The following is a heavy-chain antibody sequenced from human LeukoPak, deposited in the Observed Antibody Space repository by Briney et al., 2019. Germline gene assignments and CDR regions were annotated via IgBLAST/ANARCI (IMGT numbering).Heavy chain of an antibody. CDR2: ISGSGGST. J-gene: IGHJ4*02. V-gene: IGHV3-23*01. CDR1: GFTFSSYA. D-gene: IGHD3-22*01. Sequence: PGASLTLFRAPSGFTFSSYAMRWVRQPPGEGLEWVSAISGSGGSTYYADSVKGRFTISRDNPKNTLYLQMNSLRAEDTAVYYCAKGISGYYYYFDYWGQGTLVTVSS. CDR3: AKGISGYYYYFDY.